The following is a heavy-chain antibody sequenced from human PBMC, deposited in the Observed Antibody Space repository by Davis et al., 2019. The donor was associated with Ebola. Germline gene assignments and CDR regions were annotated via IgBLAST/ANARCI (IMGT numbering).Heavy chain of an antibody. CDR1: GGSFSGYY. CDR3: ARDARENYYNSSEKSSSLDY. Sequence: PSETLSLTCAVYGGSFSGYYWSWIRQPPGKGLEWIGEINHSGSTNYNPSLKSRVTISVDTSKNQFSLKLSSVTAADTAVYYCARDARENYYNSSEKSSSLDYWGQGTLVTVSS. V-gene: IGHV4-34*01. J-gene: IGHJ4*02. CDR2: INHSGST. D-gene: IGHD3-22*01.